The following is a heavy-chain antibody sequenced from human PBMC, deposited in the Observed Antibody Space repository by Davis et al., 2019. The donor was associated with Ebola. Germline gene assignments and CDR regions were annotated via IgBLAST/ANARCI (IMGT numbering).Heavy chain of an antibody. CDR1: GDSISPYF. D-gene: IGHD5-18*01. J-gene: IGHJ6*02. CDR3: ARLGRGYSYGSGYYYYYGMDV. Sequence: MPSETLSLTCTVSGDSISPYFWSWIRQPPGKGLEWIGEINHSGSTNYNPSLKSRVTISVDTSKNQFSLKLSSVTAADTAVYYCARLGRGYSYGSGYYYYYGMDVWGQGTTVTVSS. V-gene: IGHV4-34*01. CDR2: INHSGST.